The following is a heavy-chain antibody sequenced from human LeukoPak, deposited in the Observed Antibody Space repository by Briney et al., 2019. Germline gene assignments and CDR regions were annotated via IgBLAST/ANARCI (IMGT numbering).Heavy chain of an antibody. Sequence: SETLSLTCTVSGGSISSGSYYWSWIRQPAGKGLEWIGRIYTSGSTNYNPSLKSRVTISVDTSKNQFSLQLNSVTPEDTAVYYCARDLEDSSGWYLQGVYYYYYMDVWGKGTTVTVSS. V-gene: IGHV4-61*02. CDR3: ARDLEDSSGWYLQGVYYYYYMDV. J-gene: IGHJ6*03. D-gene: IGHD6-19*01. CDR1: GGSISSGSYY. CDR2: IYTSGST.